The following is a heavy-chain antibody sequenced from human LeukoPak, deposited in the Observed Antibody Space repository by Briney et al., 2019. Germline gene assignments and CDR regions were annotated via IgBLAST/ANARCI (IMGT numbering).Heavy chain of an antibody. CDR3: VREDTAMSPNAFDV. CDR1: GFTFSNFG. Sequence: GGSLRLSCAASGFTFSNFGMHWVRQAPAKGLEWVAVIWYDGSDQSYADSVKGRFTISRDNSKNTLFLQMDSLRAEDTAVYYCVREDTAMSPNAFDVWGQGTMVTVSS. CDR2: IWYDGSDQ. D-gene: IGHD5-18*01. V-gene: IGHV3-33*01. J-gene: IGHJ3*01.